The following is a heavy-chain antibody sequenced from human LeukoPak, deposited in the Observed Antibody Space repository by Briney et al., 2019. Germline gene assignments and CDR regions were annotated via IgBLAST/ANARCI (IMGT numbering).Heavy chain of an antibody. CDR3: AKNHYGSGTSLGY. CDR1: GFTFTETW. D-gene: IGHD3-10*01. CDR2: IKYDGSEK. Sequence: RAGGSLRLSCAVSGFTFTETWMTWVRQAPGKGLEWVANIKYDGSEKYYVDSVKGRFTISRDNAKNSLSLQMNSLRAEDTAVYYRAKNHYGSGTSLGYWGQGTPVTVSS. J-gene: IGHJ4*02. V-gene: IGHV3-7*01.